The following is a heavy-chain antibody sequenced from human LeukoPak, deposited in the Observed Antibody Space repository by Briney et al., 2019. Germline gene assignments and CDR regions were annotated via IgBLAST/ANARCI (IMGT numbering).Heavy chain of an antibody. Sequence: SETLSLTCAVYGGSFSGYYWSWIRQPPGKGLEWIGYIYYSGSTNYNPSLKSRVTISVDTSKNQFSPKLSSVTAADTAVYYCAGGYSYGSTYYYMDVWGKGTTVTISS. J-gene: IGHJ6*03. V-gene: IGHV4-59*01. CDR1: GGSFSGYY. D-gene: IGHD5-18*01. CDR2: IYYSGST. CDR3: AGGYSYGSTYYYMDV.